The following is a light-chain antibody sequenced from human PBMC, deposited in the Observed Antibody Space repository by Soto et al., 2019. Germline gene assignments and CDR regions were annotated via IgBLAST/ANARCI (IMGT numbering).Light chain of an antibody. CDR3: QQYGSSPPIT. J-gene: IGKJ5*01. CDR2: ATS. Sequence: EIVLTQSPGALSLSPGERATLSCRASQSVSSGYLAWYQQKHGQAPGLLIFATSRRATGIPDRFSGSGSGTDFTLTISRLEPEDVAVYYCQQYGSSPPITFGQGTRLEIK. V-gene: IGKV3-20*01. CDR1: QSVSSGY.